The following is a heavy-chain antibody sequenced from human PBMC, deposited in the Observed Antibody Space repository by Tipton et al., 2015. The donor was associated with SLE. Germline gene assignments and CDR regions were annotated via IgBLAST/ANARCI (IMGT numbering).Heavy chain of an antibody. CDR3: ARAGDGYNYYYYGMDV. V-gene: IGHV3-21*01. CDR2: ISSGSSYI. J-gene: IGHJ6*01. Sequence: GSLRLSCAASGFTFSSYSMNWVRQAPGKGLEWVSSISSGSSYICYADSVKGRFTISRDNAKNSLYLQMNSLRAEDTAVYYCARAGDGYNYYYYGMDVWGQGTTVTVSS. CDR1: GFTFSSYS. D-gene: IGHD5-24*01.